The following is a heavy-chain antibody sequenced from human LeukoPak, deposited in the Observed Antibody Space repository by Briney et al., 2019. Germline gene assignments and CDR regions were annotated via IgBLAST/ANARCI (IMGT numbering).Heavy chain of an antibody. CDR3: ARDHKKAMIVVNDY. D-gene: IGHD3-22*01. V-gene: IGHV3-30-3*01. CDR2: ISYDGSNK. CDR1: GFTFSSYA. J-gene: IGHJ4*02. Sequence: GGSLRLSCAASGFTFSSYAMHWVRQAPGKGLEWVAVISYDGSNKYYADSVKGRFTISRDNAKNSLYLQMNSPRAEDTAVYYCARDHKKAMIVVNDYWGQGTLVTVSS.